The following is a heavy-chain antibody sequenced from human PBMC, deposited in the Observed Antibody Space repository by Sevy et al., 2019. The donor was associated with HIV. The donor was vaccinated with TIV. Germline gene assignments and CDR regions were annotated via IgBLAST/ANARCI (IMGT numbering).Heavy chain of an antibody. V-gene: IGHV4-39*01. D-gene: IGHD3-22*01. CDR3: ARQWLGYYYDSSGKNYFDY. CDR2: IFYSGRT. J-gene: IGHJ4*02. CDR1: GGSIRNSNKY. Sequence: SETLSLTCAVSGGSIRNSNKYWGWIRQPPGKGMEWIGTIFYSGRTYYNPSLKSRVTMSVDTSKNQFSLKLSSVTAADTAVYYCARQWLGYYYDSSGKNYFDYWGQGTLVTVSS.